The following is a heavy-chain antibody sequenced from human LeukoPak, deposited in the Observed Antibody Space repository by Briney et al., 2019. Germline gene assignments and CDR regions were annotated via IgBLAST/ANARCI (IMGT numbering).Heavy chain of an antibody. CDR3: ARDSTYYYDSSGYPGDYFDY. Sequence: HPGGSLRLSCAASGFTFSSYAMHWVRQAPGKGLEWVAVISYDGSNKYYADSVKGRFTISRDNSKNTLYLQMNSLRAEDTAVYYCARDSTYYYDSSGYPGDYFDYWGQGTLVTVSS. D-gene: IGHD3-22*01. CDR2: ISYDGSNK. CDR1: GFTFSSYA. J-gene: IGHJ4*02. V-gene: IGHV3-30*04.